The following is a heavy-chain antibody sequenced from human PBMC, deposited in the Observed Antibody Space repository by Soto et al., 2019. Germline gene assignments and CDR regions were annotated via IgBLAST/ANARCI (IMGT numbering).Heavy chain of an antibody. CDR3: ARSLRGYSGYSGY. V-gene: IGHV3-11*05. D-gene: IGHD5-12*01. CDR2: ISSSGSDI. Sequence: QVQLVESGGGLVKPGGCLRLSCAASGFTFSDYYMSWIRQAPGKGLEWVSYISSSGSDIKYADSAKGRFTVPRDNANISLYLQMNSLRAADTAVYYCARSLRGYSGYSGYWGQGTLVTVSS. J-gene: IGHJ4*02. CDR1: GFTFSDYY.